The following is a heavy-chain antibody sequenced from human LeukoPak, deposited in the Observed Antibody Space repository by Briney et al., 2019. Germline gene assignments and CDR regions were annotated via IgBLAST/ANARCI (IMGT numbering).Heavy chain of an antibody. V-gene: IGHV3-30*04. D-gene: IGHD2-15*01. CDR2: ISYDGSNK. Sequence: PGGSLRLSYAASGFTFSSYAMHWVRQAPGKGLEWVAVISYDGSNKYYADSVKGRFTISRDNSKNTLYLQMNSLRAEDTAVYYCARGYCSGGSCDPLDYWGQGTLVTVSS. CDR1: GFTFSSYA. CDR3: ARGYCSGGSCDPLDY. J-gene: IGHJ4*02.